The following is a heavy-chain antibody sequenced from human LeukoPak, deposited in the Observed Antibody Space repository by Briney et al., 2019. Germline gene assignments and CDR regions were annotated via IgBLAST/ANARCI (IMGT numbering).Heavy chain of an antibody. CDR1: GFTFSSYW. V-gene: IGHV3-74*01. J-gene: IGHJ4*02. CDR2: LNSDGSST. D-gene: IGHD4-11*01. CDR3: VRGDYSSYDFDY. Sequence: PGGSLRLSCAASGFTFSSYWMHWVRQAPGKGLVWVSRLNSDGSSTRYADSVKGRFTISRDNAKNTLYLQMNSLRVEDTAVYYCVRGDYSSYDFDYWGQGTLVTVSS.